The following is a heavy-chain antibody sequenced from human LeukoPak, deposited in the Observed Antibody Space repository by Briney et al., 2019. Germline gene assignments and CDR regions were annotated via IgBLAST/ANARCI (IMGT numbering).Heavy chain of an antibody. D-gene: IGHD6-13*01. CDR1: GFTFSSYA. CDR3: ARAPGNIAAAGYYYYGMDV. CDR2: ISSSSSYI. J-gene: IGHJ6*02. V-gene: IGHV3-21*01. Sequence: GGSLRLSCAASGFTFSSYAMSWVRQAPGKGLEWVSSISSSSSYIYYADSVKGRFTISRDNAKNSLYQQMNSLRAEDTAVYYCARAPGNIAAAGYYYYGMDVWGQGTTVTVSS.